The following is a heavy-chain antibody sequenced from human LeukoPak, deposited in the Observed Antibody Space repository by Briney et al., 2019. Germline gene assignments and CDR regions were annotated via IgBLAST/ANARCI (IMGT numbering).Heavy chain of an antibody. Sequence: PSETLSLTCTVSGGSISSYYWSWIRQPPGKGLEWIGYIYYSGSTYYNPSLKSRVTISVDTSKNQFSLKLTSVTAADTAVYYCARASYYYDSSGHHFDYWGQGTLVTVSS. CDR2: IYYSGST. CDR1: GGSISSYY. J-gene: IGHJ4*02. V-gene: IGHV4-59*12. D-gene: IGHD3-22*01. CDR3: ARASYYYDSSGHHFDY.